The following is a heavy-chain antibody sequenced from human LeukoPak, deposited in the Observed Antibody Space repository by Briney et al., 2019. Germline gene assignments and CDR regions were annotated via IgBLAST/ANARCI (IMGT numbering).Heavy chain of an antibody. D-gene: IGHD1/OR15-1a*01. J-gene: IGHJ4*02. Sequence: GGSLRLSCTVSGFTFGGHWMNWVRQAPGKGLEWMANIKYDGSERNYADSVEGRFTISRDNSKNSVFLQMNSLRVEDTAVYYCATRNNLEYWGRGTLVTVSS. CDR3: ATRNNLEY. CDR2: IKYDGSER. CDR1: GFTFGGHW. V-gene: IGHV3-7*01.